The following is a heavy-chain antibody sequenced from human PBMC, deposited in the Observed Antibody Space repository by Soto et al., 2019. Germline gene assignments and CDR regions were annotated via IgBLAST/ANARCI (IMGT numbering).Heavy chain of an antibody. Sequence: EVQLVESGGGLVQPGGSLTLSCAASGFTFSGSAMHWVRQASGKGLEWAGRIRSKANSYATAYAASVKGRFTISRDDSKNTAYLQMNSLKTEDTAVYDCTRQLPRRWLHDWGQGTLVTVSS. V-gene: IGHV3-73*02. CDR3: TRQLPRRWLHD. J-gene: IGHJ4*02. CDR2: IRSKANSYAT. CDR1: GFTFSGSA. D-gene: IGHD5-12*01.